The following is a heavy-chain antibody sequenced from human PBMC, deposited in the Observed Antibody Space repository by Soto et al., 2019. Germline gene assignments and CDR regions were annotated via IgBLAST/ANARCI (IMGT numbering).Heavy chain of an antibody. J-gene: IGHJ4*02. V-gene: IGHV1-2*04. Sequence: VASVKVSCKASGYTFTGYYIHLVRQAPGQGLEWMGWINPNSSGTNYEHKFQRWVYMTRNTYISTAYMEVRRLRGDDTAVYYCGTSRVSIAVAGETEYYFDYWGQGTLVTVSS. CDR3: GTSRVSIAVAGETEYYFDY. CDR1: GYTFTGYY. D-gene: IGHD6-19*01. CDR2: INPNSSGT.